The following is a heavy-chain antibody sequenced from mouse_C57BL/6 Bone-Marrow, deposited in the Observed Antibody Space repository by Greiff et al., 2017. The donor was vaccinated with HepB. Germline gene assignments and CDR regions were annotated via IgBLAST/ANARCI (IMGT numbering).Heavy chain of an antibody. CDR1: EYEFPSHD. CDR3: ARHGVIIVEAWFAY. J-gene: IGHJ3*01. Sequence: EVKVVESGGGLVQPGESLKLSCESTEYEFPSHDMSWVRKTPEKRLELVAAINSDGGSTYYPDTMERRFIISRDNTKKTLYLQMSSLRSEDTAVYYCARHGVIIVEAWFAYWGRGTGVTVSA. CDR2: INSDGGST. V-gene: IGHV5-2*01. D-gene: IGHD2-12*01.